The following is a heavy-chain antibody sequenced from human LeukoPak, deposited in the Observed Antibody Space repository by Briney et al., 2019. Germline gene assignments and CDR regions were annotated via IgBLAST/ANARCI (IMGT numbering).Heavy chain of an antibody. Sequence: QTGGSLRLSCAASGFTVSTNYMSWVRQAPGKGLEWVSVIYSGGNTYYADSVNGRFTISRDSSKNTLYLQMNSLRAEDTAVYYCARESRGHTTGYNDAFDIWGQGTTVTVSS. CDR1: GFTVSTNY. J-gene: IGHJ3*02. V-gene: IGHV3-53*01. CDR3: ARESRGHTTGYNDAFDI. CDR2: IYSGGNT. D-gene: IGHD1-1*01.